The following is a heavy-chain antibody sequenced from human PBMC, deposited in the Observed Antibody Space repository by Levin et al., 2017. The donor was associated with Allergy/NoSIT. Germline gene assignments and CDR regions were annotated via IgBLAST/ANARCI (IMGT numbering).Heavy chain of an antibody. CDR1: GGTVSSLA. J-gene: IGHJ6*02. V-gene: IGHV1-69*13. CDR3: ASRYCLEVNCHSTNYYYYGVDG. Sequence: SVKVSCKASGGTVSSLAISWVRQAPGQGLEWMGGIIPSIGTPNYAQKFQGRVTITADGSTSTVYMELSSLRSDDTAVYYCASRYCLEVNCHSTNYYYYGVDGWGQGTAVTVSS. D-gene: IGHD2-15*01. CDR2: IIPSIGTP.